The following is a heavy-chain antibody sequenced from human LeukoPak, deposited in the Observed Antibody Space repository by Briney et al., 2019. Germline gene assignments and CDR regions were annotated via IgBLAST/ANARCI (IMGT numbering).Heavy chain of an antibody. D-gene: IGHD3-3*01. CDR2: INPNSGGT. CDR1: GYTFTGYY. Sequence: ASVKVSCKASGYTFTGYYMHWVRQAPGQGLEWMGWINPNSGGTNYAQKFQSRVTMTRDTSISTAYMELSRLRSDDTAVYYCASGRVLRFLEWLPYDAFDIWGQGTMVTVSS. CDR3: ASGRVLRFLEWLPYDAFDI. V-gene: IGHV1-2*02. J-gene: IGHJ3*02.